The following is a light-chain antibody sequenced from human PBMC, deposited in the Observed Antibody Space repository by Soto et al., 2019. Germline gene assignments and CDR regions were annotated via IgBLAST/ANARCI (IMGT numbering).Light chain of an antibody. V-gene: IGKV3-20*01. CDR1: QSFSSTY. CDR3: QQYGSSPRT. Sequence: EIVLTQSPGTLSLFPGERATFSCRASQSFSSTYLAWYRQKPGQAPRLLIYGASSRATGIPDRFSGSGSGTDFTLTISRLEPEDSAVYYCQQYGSSPRTFGQGTKVEI. CDR2: GAS. J-gene: IGKJ1*01.